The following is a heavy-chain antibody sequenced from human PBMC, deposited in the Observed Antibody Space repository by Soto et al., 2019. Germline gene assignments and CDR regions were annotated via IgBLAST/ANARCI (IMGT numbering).Heavy chain of an antibody. CDR1: GFPFTTYA. CDR2: IRGSGATT. CDR3: AKVHGAGTYNNSPDY. Sequence: EVQLLESGGGLVQPGGSLGLSCAASGFPFTTYAMTWVRQATGKGLVWVSLIRGSGATTYYADYVRGRFTISKDNSRDPLYLQLNSLRAEDPAVYFCAKVHGAGTYNNSPDYWGQGTLVNVSS. V-gene: IGHV3-23*01. D-gene: IGHD3-10*01. J-gene: IGHJ4*02.